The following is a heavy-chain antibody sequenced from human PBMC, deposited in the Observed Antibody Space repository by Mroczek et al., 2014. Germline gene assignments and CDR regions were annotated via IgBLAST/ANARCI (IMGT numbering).Heavy chain of an antibody. J-gene: IGHJ4*01. D-gene: IGHD3-16*01. Sequence: ESGGGLVQPGGSLRLSCAASGFNIYSSYMHWVRQAPGKGLEWVASISSYSGSTYYADSVKGRFTISADTSKNTAYLQMNSLRAEDTAVYYRARYVWYSSYPXSYSGLDYWGQGTLVTVSS. CDR2: ISSYSGST. V-gene: IGHV3-30-3*01. CDR1: GFNIYSSY. CDR3: ARYVWYSSYPXSYSGLDY.